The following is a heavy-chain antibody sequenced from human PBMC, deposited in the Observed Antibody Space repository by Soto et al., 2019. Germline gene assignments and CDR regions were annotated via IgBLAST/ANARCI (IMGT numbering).Heavy chain of an antibody. CDR2: ISYDGSNK. J-gene: IGHJ4*02. Sequence: GGSLRLSCAASGFTFSSYAMHWVRQAPGKGLEWVAVISYDGSNKYYADSVKGRFTISRDNSKNTLYLQMNSLRAEDTAVYYCASNYYDSSGAILYYFDYWGQGTLVTVSS. D-gene: IGHD3-22*01. CDR1: GFTFSSYA. V-gene: IGHV3-30-3*01. CDR3: ASNYYDSSGAILYYFDY.